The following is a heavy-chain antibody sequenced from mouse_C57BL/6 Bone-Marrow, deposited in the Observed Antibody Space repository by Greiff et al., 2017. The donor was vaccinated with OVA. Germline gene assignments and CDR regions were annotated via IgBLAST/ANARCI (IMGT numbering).Heavy chain of an antibody. V-gene: IGHV5-4*01. CDR1: GFTFSSYA. J-gene: IGHJ3*01. Sequence: EVQLQESGGGLVKPGGSLKLSCAASGFTFSSYAMSWVRQTPEKRLEWVATISDGGRYTYYPDNVKGRFTISRDNAKNNLYLQMSHLKSEDTAMYYCARKGPFAYWGQGTLVTVSA. CDR2: ISDGGRYT. CDR3: ARKGPFAY.